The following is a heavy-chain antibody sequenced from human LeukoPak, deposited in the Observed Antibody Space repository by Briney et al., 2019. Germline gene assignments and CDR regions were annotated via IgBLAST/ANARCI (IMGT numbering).Heavy chain of an antibody. CDR3: AKGYCSSISCLVDY. Sequence: GGSLRLSCAATGITFSSYSMNWVRQAPGKGLEWVSSISSSSTYIYYADSVKGRFTISRDNAKNSLYLQMNSLRAEDTALYYCAKGYCSSISCLVDYWGQGTLVTVSS. D-gene: IGHD2-2*01. CDR1: GITFSSYS. V-gene: IGHV3-21*04. J-gene: IGHJ4*02. CDR2: ISSSSTYI.